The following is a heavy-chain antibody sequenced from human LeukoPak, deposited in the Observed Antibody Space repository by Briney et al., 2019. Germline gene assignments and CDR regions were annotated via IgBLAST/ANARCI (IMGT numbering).Heavy chain of an antibody. CDR1: GYSITTGFS. D-gene: IGHD3-16*01. V-gene: IGHV4-38-2*01. Sequence: PSETLSLICGVSGYSITTGFSWDWIRQSPGKGLEWIGSINHSGTTNYNPSLTSRVTISVDTSKNLFSLRLSSVTAADTAVYYCARFDYVWEGYGESHGMDAFDIWGQGTMVTVSS. J-gene: IGHJ3*02. CDR3: ARFDYVWEGYGESHGMDAFDI. CDR2: INHSGTT.